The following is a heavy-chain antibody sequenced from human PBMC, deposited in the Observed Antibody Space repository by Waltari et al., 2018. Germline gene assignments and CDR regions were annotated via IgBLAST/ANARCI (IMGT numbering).Heavy chain of an antibody. CDR2: VSHSGSS. D-gene: IGHD3-16*01. CDR1: DVLVTNYS. J-gene: IGHJ6*02. Sequence: QVQLQESGPGLLKASETLSLTCAVSDVLVTNYSWSWIRQAAGQQLAWIGRVSHSGSSNYNPALASRVQMYVDRSKNHFSLKLNSVTAADTAIYYCARDQHLAASRGFGMDVWGRGTTVTVSS. CDR3: ARDQHLAASRGFGMDV. V-gene: IGHV4-4*07.